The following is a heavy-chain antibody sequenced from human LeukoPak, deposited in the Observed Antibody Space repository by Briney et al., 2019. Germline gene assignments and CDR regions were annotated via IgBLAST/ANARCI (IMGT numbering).Heavy chain of an antibody. D-gene: IGHD3-3*01. CDR2: IIPILGIA. Sequence: ASVKVSCKASGGTFSSYAISWVRQAPGQGLEWMGRIIPILGIANYAQKFQGRVTITADKSTSIAYMELSSLRSEDTAVYYCAREFGQKRFHSLYGMDVWGQGTTVTVSS. CDR3: AREFGQKRFHSLYGMDV. V-gene: IGHV1-69*04. CDR1: GGTFSSYA. J-gene: IGHJ6*02.